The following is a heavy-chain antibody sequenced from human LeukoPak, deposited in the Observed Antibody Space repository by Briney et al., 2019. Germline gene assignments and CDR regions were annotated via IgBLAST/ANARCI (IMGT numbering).Heavy chain of an antibody. CDR2: IDHRGST. D-gene: IGHD2-2*01. J-gene: IGHJ4*02. Sequence: SETLSLTCAVYGGPFSHYYWSWIRQPPGKGLEWIGEIDHRGSTNYNPSLKSRVTISVDTSKNQFSLKLTSVTAADTAVYYCARPRDCSSTTCSGPLDYWGQGTLVTVSS. CDR3: ARPRDCSSTTCSGPLDY. CDR1: GGPFSHYY. V-gene: IGHV4-34*01.